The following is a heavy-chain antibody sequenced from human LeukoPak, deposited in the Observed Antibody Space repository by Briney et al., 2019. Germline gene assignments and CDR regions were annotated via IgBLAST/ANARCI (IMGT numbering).Heavy chain of an antibody. Sequence: ASVTVSCKASGYTFTGYYMHWVRQAPGQGLEWMAWINPNSGGTNYAQKFQGRVTMTRDTSISTAYMELSRLTSDDTAVYYCARAPLGLPFDYWGQGSLVTVSS. V-gene: IGHV1-2*02. J-gene: IGHJ4*02. CDR3: ARAPLGLPFDY. CDR1: GYTFTGYY. CDR2: INPNSGGT.